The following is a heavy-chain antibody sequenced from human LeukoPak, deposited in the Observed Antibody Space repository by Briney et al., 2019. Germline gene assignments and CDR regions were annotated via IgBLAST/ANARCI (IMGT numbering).Heavy chain of an antibody. D-gene: IGHD5-18*01. CDR1: GFTFSSYA. J-gene: IGHJ4*02. Sequence: GGSLRLSCAASGFTFSSYAMHWVRQVPGKGLEWVSGIGWDSVYIGYADSVKGRFTISRDNAKNSLYLQMSSLRAEDTALYYCAKELRRGDSPLDHWGQGALVTVSP. CDR2: IGWDSVYI. CDR3: AKELRRGDSPLDH. V-gene: IGHV3-9*01.